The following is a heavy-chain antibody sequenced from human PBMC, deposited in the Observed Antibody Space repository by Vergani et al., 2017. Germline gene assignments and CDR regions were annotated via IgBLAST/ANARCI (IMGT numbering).Heavy chain of an antibody. CDR1: GGSFSGYY. D-gene: IGHD5-18*01. CDR2: FNHSGST. Sequence: QVQLQQWGAGLLKPSETLSLTCAVYGGSFSGYYWSWIRQPPGKGLEWFGEFNHSGSTNYNPSLKSRVTISVDTSKNQFSLKLSTVTAADTAVYYCARGNKDTAMVKDYYYDMDFWGKGTTVTVSS. CDR3: ARGNKDTAMVKDYYYDMDF. J-gene: IGHJ6*03. V-gene: IGHV4-34*01.